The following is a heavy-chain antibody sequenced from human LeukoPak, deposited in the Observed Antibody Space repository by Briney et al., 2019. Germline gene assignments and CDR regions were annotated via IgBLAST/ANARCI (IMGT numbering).Heavy chain of an antibody. V-gene: IGHV3-9*03. CDR1: GFTFDDYA. J-gene: IGHJ3*02. Sequence: GGSLRLSCAASGFTFDDYAMHWVRQAPGKGLEWVSGISWNSGGIGYADSVKGRFTISRDNAKNSLYLQMNSLRAEDMALYYCAKSAAGSPGAFDIWGQGTMVTVSS. CDR2: ISWNSGGI. CDR3: AKSAAGSPGAFDI. D-gene: IGHD6-13*01.